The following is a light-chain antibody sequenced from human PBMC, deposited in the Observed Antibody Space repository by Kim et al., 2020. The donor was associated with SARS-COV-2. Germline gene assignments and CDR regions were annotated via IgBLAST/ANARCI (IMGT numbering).Light chain of an antibody. CDR3: QTWGTGIWV. CDR1: SGHRSYA. J-gene: IGLJ3*02. CDR2: LNSDGSH. V-gene: IGLV4-69*01. Sequence: QPVLTQPPSASASLGASVRLTCTLSSGHRSYAIAWHQQQPEKGPRYLMKLNSDGSHTKGGGVPDRFSGSSSGAERFLTISSLQSEDEADYYCQTWGTGIWVFAGGTQLTVL.